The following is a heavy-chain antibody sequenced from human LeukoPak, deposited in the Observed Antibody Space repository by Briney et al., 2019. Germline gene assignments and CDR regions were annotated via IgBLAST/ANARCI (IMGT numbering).Heavy chain of an antibody. J-gene: IGHJ4*02. V-gene: IGHV3-23*01. CDR2: ISGSGGST. CDR3: GNPPNLYGGNPDIN. D-gene: IGHD4-23*01. Sequence: GGSLRLSCAASGFTFTSYAMSWVRQAPGKGLEWVSAISGSGGSTYYADSVKGRFTISRDNSKNTLYLQMNSLRAEDTAGYYCGNPPNLYGGNPDINWGQGTLVTVSS. CDR1: GFTFTSYA.